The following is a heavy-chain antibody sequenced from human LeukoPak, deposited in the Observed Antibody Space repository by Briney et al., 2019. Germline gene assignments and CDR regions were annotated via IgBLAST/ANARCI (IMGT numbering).Heavy chain of an antibody. CDR3: ARDLAKGYSSGYSI. D-gene: IGHD3-22*01. V-gene: IGHV3-30-3*01. J-gene: IGHJ4*02. Sequence: GGSLRLSCAASGFTFSSYAMHWVRQAPGKGLEWVAVISYDGSNKYYADSVKGRFTISRDNSKNTLYLQMNSLRAEDTAVYYCARDLAKGYSSGYSIWGQGTLVTVSS. CDR2: ISYDGSNK. CDR1: GFTFSSYA.